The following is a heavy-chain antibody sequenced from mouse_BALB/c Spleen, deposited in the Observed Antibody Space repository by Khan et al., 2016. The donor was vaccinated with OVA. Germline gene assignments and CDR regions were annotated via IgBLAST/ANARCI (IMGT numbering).Heavy chain of an antibody. CDR3: ARDYYYGTGYFDV. Sequence: EVELVESGGGLVKPGGSLKLSCAASGFTFSSYAMSWVRQTPEKRLEWVASISSGGSTYYPDRVKGRFTISRDNARNILYLQMSSLRSEDTAMYYCARDYYYGTGYFDVWGAGTTVTVSS. V-gene: IGHV5-6-5*01. CDR2: ISSGGST. D-gene: IGHD1-1*01. CDR1: GFTFSSYA. J-gene: IGHJ1*01.